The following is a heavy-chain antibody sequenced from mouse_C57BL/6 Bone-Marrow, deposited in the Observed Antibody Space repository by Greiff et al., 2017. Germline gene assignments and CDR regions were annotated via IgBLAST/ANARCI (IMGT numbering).Heavy chain of an antibody. Sequence: QVQLQQPGAELVRPGTSVKLSCKASGYTFTSYWMHWVKQRPGQGLEWIGVIDPSDSYTNYNQKFKGKATLTVDTSSSTAYMQLSSLTSEDSAVYYCARTDIYYLYYFNYWGQGTTLTVSS. CDR1: GYTFTSYW. J-gene: IGHJ2*01. D-gene: IGHD2-12*01. CDR2: IDPSDSYT. CDR3: ARTDIYYLYYFNY. V-gene: IGHV1-59*01.